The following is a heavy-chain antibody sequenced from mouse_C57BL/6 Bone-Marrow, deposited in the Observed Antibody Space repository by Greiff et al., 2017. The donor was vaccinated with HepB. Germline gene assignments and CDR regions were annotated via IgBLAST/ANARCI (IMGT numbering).Heavy chain of an antibody. CDR1: EYEFPSHD. CDR3: ASPPGFGVDY. Sequence: DVHLVESGGGLVQPGESLKLSCESNEYEFPSHDMSWVRKTPEKRLELVAAINSDGGSTYYPDTMEIRFIISRDNTKKTLYLQMSSLRSEDTALYYCASPPGFGVDYWGQGTTRTVSS. J-gene: IGHJ2*01. V-gene: IGHV5-2*01. CDR2: INSDGGST.